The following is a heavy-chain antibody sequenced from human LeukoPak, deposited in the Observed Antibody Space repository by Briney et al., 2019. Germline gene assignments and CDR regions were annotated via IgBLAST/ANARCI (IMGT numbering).Heavy chain of an antibody. CDR3: ARDYYYYYKDV. J-gene: IGHJ6*03. V-gene: IGHV4-39*07. Sequence: SETLSLTCSVSGDSISTSSYYWSWIRQPPGKGLEWIGEINHSGSTNYNPSLKSRVTISVDTSKNQFSLKLSSVTAADTAVYYCARDYYYYYKDVWGKGTTVTVSS. CDR1: GDSISTSSYY. CDR2: INHSGST.